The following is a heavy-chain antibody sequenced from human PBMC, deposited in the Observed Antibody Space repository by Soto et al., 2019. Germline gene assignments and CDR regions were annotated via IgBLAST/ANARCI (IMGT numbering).Heavy chain of an antibody. V-gene: IGHV1-2*02. D-gene: IGHD4-17*01. CDR2: INPNSGGT. Sequence: ASVKVSCKASGYTFTGYYMHWVRQAPGQGLEWMGWINPNSGGTNYAQKFQGRVTMTRDTSISTAYMELSRLRSDDTAVYYCARETTVVTLFDYWGQGTLVTVSS. CDR1: GYTFTGYY. CDR3: ARETTVVTLFDY. J-gene: IGHJ4*02.